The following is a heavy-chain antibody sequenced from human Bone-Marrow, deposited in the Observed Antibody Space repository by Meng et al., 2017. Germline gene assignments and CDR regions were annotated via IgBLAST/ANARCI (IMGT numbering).Heavy chain of an antibody. J-gene: IGHJ1*01. CDR3: ANEQWLDLTTPVIAN. Sequence: GGSLRLSCAASGFTFSSYAMSWVRQAPGKGLEWVSAISGSGGSTYYADSVKGRFTISRDNSKNTLYLQMNSLRAEDTAVYYCANEQWLDLTTPVIANWGQGTLVTVSS. V-gene: IGHV3-23*01. CDR1: GFTFSSYA. CDR2: ISGSGGST. D-gene: IGHD6-19*01.